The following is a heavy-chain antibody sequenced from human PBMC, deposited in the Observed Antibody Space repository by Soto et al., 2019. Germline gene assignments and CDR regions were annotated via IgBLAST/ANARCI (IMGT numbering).Heavy chain of an antibody. CDR3: AKEGDGYNFPEYFQH. CDR1: GFTFSSYS. V-gene: IGHV3-23*01. Sequence: PGGSLRLSCAASGFTFSSYSMNWVRQAPGKGLEWVSYISGSGGSTYYADSVKGRFTISRDNSKNTLYLQMNSLRAEDTAVYYCAKEGDGYNFPEYFQHWGQGTLVTVSS. J-gene: IGHJ1*01. CDR2: ISGSGGST. D-gene: IGHD5-12*01.